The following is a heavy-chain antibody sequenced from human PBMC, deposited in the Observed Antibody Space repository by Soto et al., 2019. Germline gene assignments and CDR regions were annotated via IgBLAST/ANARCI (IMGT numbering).Heavy chain of an antibody. D-gene: IGHD2-2*01. Sequence: SETLSLTCTVSGGSISSYYWSWIRQPPGKGLEWIGYIYYSGSTNYNPSLKSRVTISVDTSKNQFSQKLSSVTAADTAVYYCAILREGYCSSTSCYADYYYYMDVWGKGTTVTVSS. J-gene: IGHJ6*03. CDR2: IYYSGST. V-gene: IGHV4-59*08. CDR1: GGSISSYY. CDR3: AILREGYCSSTSCYADYYYYMDV.